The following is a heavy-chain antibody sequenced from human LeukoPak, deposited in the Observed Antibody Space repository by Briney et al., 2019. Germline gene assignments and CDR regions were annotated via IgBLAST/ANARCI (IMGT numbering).Heavy chain of an antibody. Sequence: APVKVSCKAFGYTFTGNYMNWVRQAPGQGLEWMGWINPNSGGTNYAQKFQGRVTMTRDTSISTAYMDLSRLRSDDTAVYYCAREVFLDVFDFWGQGTMVTVSS. CDR3: AREVFLDVFDF. V-gene: IGHV1-2*02. CDR1: GYTFTGNY. D-gene: IGHD2/OR15-2a*01. CDR2: INPNSGGT. J-gene: IGHJ3*01.